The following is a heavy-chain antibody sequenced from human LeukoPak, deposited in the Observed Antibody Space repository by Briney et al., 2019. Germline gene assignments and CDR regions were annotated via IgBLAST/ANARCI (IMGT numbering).Heavy chain of an antibody. Sequence: GGSLRLSCVASGFSFGDYAMSWVRQAPGKGLEWVANINQGGSDKYYVDSVKGRFTISRDNANNLLYLQMNSLRGEDTAVYYCTRDRSRAEDDWGQGTLVTVSS. J-gene: IGHJ4*02. CDR1: GFSFGDYA. V-gene: IGHV3-7*01. D-gene: IGHD1-14*01. CDR2: INQGGSDK. CDR3: TRDRSRAEDD.